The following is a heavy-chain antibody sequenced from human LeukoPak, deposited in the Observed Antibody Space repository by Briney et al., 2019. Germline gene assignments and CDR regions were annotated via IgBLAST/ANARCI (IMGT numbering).Heavy chain of an antibody. CDR1: GFTFSSYG. Sequence: GGSLRLSCAASGFTFSSYGMHWVRQAPGKGLEWGAVIWYDGSNKYYADSVKGRFTISRDNSKNTLYLQMNSLRAEDTAVYYCAKCYDFWSGYSDDAFDIWGQGTMVTVSS. V-gene: IGHV3-33*06. CDR2: IWYDGSNK. J-gene: IGHJ3*02. D-gene: IGHD3-3*01. CDR3: AKCYDFWSGYSDDAFDI.